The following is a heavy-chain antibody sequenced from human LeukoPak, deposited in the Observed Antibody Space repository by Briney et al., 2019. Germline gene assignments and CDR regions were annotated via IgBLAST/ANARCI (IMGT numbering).Heavy chain of an antibody. CDR2: INPNSGGT. J-gene: IGHJ4*02. CDR1: GYTFTGYY. CDR3: ARPVGPLSSGEEYFDY. V-gene: IGHV1-2*02. D-gene: IGHD6-19*01. Sequence: GGSVKVSFKASGYTFTGYYMHWVRQAPGQGLEWMGWINPNSGGTNYAQKFQGRVTMTRDTSISTAYMELSRLRSDDTAVYYCARPVGPLSSGEEYFDYWGQGTLVTVSS.